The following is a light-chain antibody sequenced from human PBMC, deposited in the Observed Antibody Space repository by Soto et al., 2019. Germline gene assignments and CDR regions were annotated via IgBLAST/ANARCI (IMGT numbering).Light chain of an antibody. J-gene: IGKJ1*01. CDR3: QQRSNWHPWT. CDR2: DAS. Sequence: LVLTQCPATLALSAGEKTTLSCSASQSVSSYLAWYQQKPGQAPRLLIYDASNRATGIPARFSGSGSGTAFALPIRSLEPEDFAVYHCQQRSNWHPWTFGQGTKVDIK. CDR1: QSVSSY. V-gene: IGKV3-11*01.